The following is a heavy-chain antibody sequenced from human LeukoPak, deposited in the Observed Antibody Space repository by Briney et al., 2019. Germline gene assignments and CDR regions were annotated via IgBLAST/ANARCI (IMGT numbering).Heavy chain of an antibody. CDR3: ARDGGLLYDSFHYYYYGMDV. D-gene: IGHD2-2*02. V-gene: IGHV3-30*03. CDR1: GFTFNKYA. J-gene: IGHJ6*02. Sequence: GGSLRLSCAASGFTFNKYAMHWVRQAPGKGLQWVAVISNDGSNKYYADSVKGRFTISRDNSKNTLYLQMNSLRAEDTAVYYCARDGGLLYDSFHYYYYGMDVWGQGTTVTVSS. CDR2: ISNDGSNK.